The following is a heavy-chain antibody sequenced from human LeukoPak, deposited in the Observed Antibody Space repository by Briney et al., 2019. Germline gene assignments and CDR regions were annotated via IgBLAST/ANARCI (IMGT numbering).Heavy chain of an antibody. Sequence: PETLSLTCAVYGGSFSGYYWSWIRQPPGKGLEWIGEINHSGSTNYNPSLKSRVTISVDTSKNQFSLKLSSVTAADTAVYYCARVWAHYYYYMDVWGKGTTVTVSS. CDR3: ARVWAHYYYYMDV. CDR2: INHSGST. J-gene: IGHJ6*03. CDR1: GGSFSGYY. V-gene: IGHV4-34*01. D-gene: IGHD3-16*01.